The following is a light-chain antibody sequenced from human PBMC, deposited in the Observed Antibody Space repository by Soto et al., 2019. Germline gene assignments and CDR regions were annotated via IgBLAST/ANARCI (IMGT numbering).Light chain of an antibody. J-gene: IGLJ1*01. CDR2: GNN. CDR1: GATSD. V-gene: IGLV1-40*01. CDR3: QSCDSRLSAIYV. Sequence: QSVLTQPPSVSGAPGQRVTISCIGATSDVHWYQHLPGTAPNPLIYGNNIRHSGVPDRFCGSKSGTSASLAITGLQAEDEADYYYQSCDSRLSAIYVFGTGTKLTVL.